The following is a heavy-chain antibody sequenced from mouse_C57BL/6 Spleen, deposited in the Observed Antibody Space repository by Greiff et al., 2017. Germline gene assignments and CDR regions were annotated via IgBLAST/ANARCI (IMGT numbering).Heavy chain of an antibody. CDR2: ISYDGSN. CDR1: GYSITSGYY. V-gene: IGHV3-6*01. CDR3: AREELGRENYAMDY. J-gene: IGHJ4*01. Sequence: EVKLMESGPGLVKPSQSLSLTCSVTGYSITSGYYWNWIRQFPGNKLEWMGYISYDGSNNYNPSLKNRISITRDTSKNQFFLKLNSVTTEDTATYYCAREELGRENYAMDYWGQGTSVTVSS. D-gene: IGHD4-1*01.